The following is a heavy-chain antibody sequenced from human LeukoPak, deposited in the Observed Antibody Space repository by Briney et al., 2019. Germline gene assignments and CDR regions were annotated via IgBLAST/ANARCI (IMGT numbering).Heavy chain of an antibody. D-gene: IGHD3-10*01. CDR3: ARGGWVRGWRTGMDV. CDR2: IYHSGST. V-gene: IGHV4-38-2*02. J-gene: IGHJ6*02. Sequence: PSETLSVTCTVSGYSISGGYYWGWIRQPPGKGLEWIGSIYHSGSTYYNPSLKSRVTISVDTSKNQFSLQLSTVTAADTAVYYCARGGWVRGWRTGMDVWGQGTTVTVSS. CDR1: GYSISGGYY.